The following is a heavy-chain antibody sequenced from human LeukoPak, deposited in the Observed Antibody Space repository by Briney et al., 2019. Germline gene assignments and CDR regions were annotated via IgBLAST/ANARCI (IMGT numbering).Heavy chain of an antibody. CDR2: LSYDGSNK. CDR3: ARAGYGSGTYYYFYGMDV. D-gene: IGHD3-10*01. CDR1: GFTFSTFA. V-gene: IGHV3-30*04. J-gene: IGHJ6*02. Sequence: GGSLRLSCAASGFTFSTFAMHWVRQAPGKGLEWVALLSYDGSNKYYAGSVKGRFTISRDNSKNTLYLQMNSLRTEDTAVYYCARAGYGSGTYYYFYGMDVWGQGTLVTVSS.